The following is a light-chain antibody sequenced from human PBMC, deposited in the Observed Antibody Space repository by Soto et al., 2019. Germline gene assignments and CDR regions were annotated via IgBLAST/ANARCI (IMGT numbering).Light chain of an antibody. J-gene: IGKJ5*01. CDR3: QQYGNSPAIT. CDR2: AAS. V-gene: IGKV3-20*01. Sequence: EIVLTQSPGTLSLSPGERATLSCRASQSVSASYLAWYQQKPGQAPRLLIYAASSRATGIPDRFSGSGSGTDFTLTVSRLEPEDFAVYYCQQYGNSPAITFXQGTRMGIK. CDR1: QSVSASY.